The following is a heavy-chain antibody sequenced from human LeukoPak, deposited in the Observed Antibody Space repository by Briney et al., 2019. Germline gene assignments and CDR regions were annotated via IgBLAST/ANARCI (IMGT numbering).Heavy chain of an antibody. CDR3: VRSYYDFWSGYYTDIYYFDY. Sequence: GASVKVSCKASGYTFTSYGLRWVRQAPGQGLEWMGWINPNSGGRNYAQKFHARVTMTKVTSISTAYLQLSRLRYDDTPVDYFVRSYYDFWSGYYTDIYYFDYWGQGTLVTVSS. CDR2: INPNSGGR. V-gene: IGHV1-2*02. CDR1: GYTFTSYG. J-gene: IGHJ4*02. D-gene: IGHD3-3*01.